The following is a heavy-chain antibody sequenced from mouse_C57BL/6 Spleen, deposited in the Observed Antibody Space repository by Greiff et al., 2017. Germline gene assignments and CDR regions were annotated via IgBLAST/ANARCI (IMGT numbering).Heavy chain of an antibody. Sequence: EVQGVESGGGLVKPGGSLKLSCAASGFTFSSYAMSWVRQTPEKRLEWVATISDGGSYTYYPDNVKGRFTISRDNAKNNLYLQMSHLKSEDTAMYYCARDERGQDYAMDYWGQGTSVTVSS. J-gene: IGHJ4*01. CDR3: ARDERGQDYAMDY. CDR1: GFTFSSYA. D-gene: IGHD3-3*01. CDR2: ISDGGSYT. V-gene: IGHV5-4*01.